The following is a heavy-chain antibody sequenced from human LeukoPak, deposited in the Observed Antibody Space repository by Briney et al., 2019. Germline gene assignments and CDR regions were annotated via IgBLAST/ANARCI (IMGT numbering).Heavy chain of an antibody. CDR3: ARSPGKTYYYDSSGYYYFDY. Sequence: SETLSLTCTVSGGSISSYYWSWIRQPPGKGLEWIGYIYYSGSTNYNPSFKSRVTISVDTSKNQFSLKLSSVTAADTAVYYCARSPGKTYYYDSSGYYYFDYWGQGTLVTVSS. J-gene: IGHJ4*02. CDR2: IYYSGST. CDR1: GGSISSYY. D-gene: IGHD3-22*01. V-gene: IGHV4-59*01.